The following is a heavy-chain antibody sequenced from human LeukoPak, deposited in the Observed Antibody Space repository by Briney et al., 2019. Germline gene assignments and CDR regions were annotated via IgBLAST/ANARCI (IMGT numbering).Heavy chain of an antibody. J-gene: IGHJ4*02. CDR1: EYTFTSYY. V-gene: IGHV1-46*01. D-gene: IGHD2-21*02. CDR2: INPSGGST. CDR3: ARTIVVVTAFDY. Sequence: GASVKVSCKASEYTFTSYYMHWVRQAPGQGLEWMGIINPSGGSTSYAQKFQGRVTMTRDTSTSTVYMELSSLRSEDTAVYYCARTIVVVTAFDYWGQGTLVTVSS.